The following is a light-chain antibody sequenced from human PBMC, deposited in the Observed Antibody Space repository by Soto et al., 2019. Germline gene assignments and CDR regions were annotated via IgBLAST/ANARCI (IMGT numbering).Light chain of an antibody. CDR1: QSISNW. CDR3: QQLTNFRFT. V-gene: IGKV1-5*03. CDR2: KAS. J-gene: IGKJ2*01. Sequence: DIQMTQSPSTLSASVGDRVTITCRASQSISNWLAWYQQKPGKAPKLLIYKASILESGVPSRFSGRGSETEFTLSINSLQPDDFATYYCQQLTNFRFTFGQGTKLDIK.